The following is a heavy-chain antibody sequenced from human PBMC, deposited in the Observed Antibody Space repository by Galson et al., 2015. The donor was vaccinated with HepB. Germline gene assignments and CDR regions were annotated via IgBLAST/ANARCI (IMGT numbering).Heavy chain of an antibody. J-gene: IGHJ3*02. Sequence: SLRLSCAASGFTFDDYGMSWVRQAPGKRLEWVSGINWNGGSTGYADSVKGRFTISRDNAKNSLYLQMNSLRAEDTALYYCARRRIGSYDRTSAFDIWGQGTMVTVPS. V-gene: IGHV3-20*04. CDR1: GFTFDDYG. CDR2: INWNGGST. CDR3: ARRRIGSYDRTSAFDI. D-gene: IGHD1-26*01.